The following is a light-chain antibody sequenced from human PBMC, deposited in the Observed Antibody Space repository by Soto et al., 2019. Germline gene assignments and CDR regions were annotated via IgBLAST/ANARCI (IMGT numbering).Light chain of an antibody. V-gene: IGKV3-20*01. CDR3: HQYGSSPPT. CDR1: QSLSSRN. Sequence: ELFLTQCAVTLCLSPGERSTLSCMASQSLSSRNLAWYHQKPGQAPRLLIYGASSRATGIPDRFTGSGSGTDFTLTISRLEPEDFAVFYCHQYGSSPPTFGQGTKVDIK. CDR2: GAS. J-gene: IGKJ1*01.